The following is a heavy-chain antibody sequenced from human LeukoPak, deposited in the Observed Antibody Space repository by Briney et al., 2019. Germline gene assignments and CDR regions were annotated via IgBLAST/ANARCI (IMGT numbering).Heavy chain of an antibody. V-gene: IGHV1-46*01. D-gene: IGHD1-26*01. J-gene: IGHJ4*02. CDR1: GHTFSGYY. CDR3: ARVGSGSYTLMD. CDR2: INPSGGST. Sequence: ASVKVSCKASGHTFSGYYIHWVRQAPGQGLEWMGIINPSGGSTSYAQKFQGRVTMTRDTSASTVYMELSSLRSEDTAVYYCARVGSGSYTLMDWGQGTLVTVSS.